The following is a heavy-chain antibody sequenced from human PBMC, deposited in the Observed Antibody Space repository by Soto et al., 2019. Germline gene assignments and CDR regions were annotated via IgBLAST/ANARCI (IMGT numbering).Heavy chain of an antibody. CDR3: AGDTYYYGSTF. V-gene: IGHV3-11*01. CDR1: GFRFSDHY. CDR2: ISSSGTTM. J-gene: IGHJ4*02. D-gene: IGHD3-10*01. Sequence: GGSLRLSCAASGFRFSDHYMTWIRQAPGKGLEWVSKISSSGTTMYYADSVKGRFTVSRDNAQNSLYLQMNGLRAEDTAVYYCAGDTYYYGSTFWGQGTLVTVSS.